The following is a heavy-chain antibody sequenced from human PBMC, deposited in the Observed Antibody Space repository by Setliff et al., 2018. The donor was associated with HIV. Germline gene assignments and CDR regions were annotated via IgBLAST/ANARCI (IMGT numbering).Heavy chain of an antibody. CDR2: IKCDGSEK. J-gene: IGHJ4*02. D-gene: IGHD3-22*01. CDR3: ARSVPDSAYRPTDY. CDR1: GFTCSSSW. Sequence: GGSLRLSCAASGFTCSSSWMHWVCQAPEKGLEWVADIKCDGSEKYYVDSVRGRFTISRDNAKNSLYLQMSSLRVEDTAVYYCARSVPDSAYRPTDYWGQGTQVTVSS. V-gene: IGHV3-7*03.